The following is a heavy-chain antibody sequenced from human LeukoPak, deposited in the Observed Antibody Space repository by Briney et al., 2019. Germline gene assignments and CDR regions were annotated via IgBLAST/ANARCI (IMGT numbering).Heavy chain of an antibody. CDR3: ARDYGGYDVGHFDY. V-gene: IGHV1-3*01. CDR2: INAGNGNT. J-gene: IGHJ4*02. D-gene: IGHD5-12*01. CDR1: GYTFTSYA. Sequence: GASVKVSCKASGYTFTSYAMHWVREAPGQRLEWMGWINAGNGNTKYSQKFQGRVTITRDTSASTAYMELSSLRSEDTAVYYCARDYGGYDVGHFDYWGQGTLVTVSS.